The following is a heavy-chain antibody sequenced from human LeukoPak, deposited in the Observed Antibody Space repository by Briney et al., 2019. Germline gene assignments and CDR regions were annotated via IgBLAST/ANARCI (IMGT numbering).Heavy chain of an antibody. V-gene: IGHV4-39*01. CDR3: ASSNGDGSGWYSGAGVYYYDYGMDV. D-gene: IGHD6-19*01. CDR1: GGSFSVYY. J-gene: IGHJ6*02. CDR2: IYYSGST. Sequence: SETLSLTCAVYGGSFSVYYWIWIRQPPGKGLEGIGSIYYSGSTYYNPSLKSRVTISVDTSKNQFSMQLRSVTAADTAVYYCASSNGDGSGWYSGAGVYYYDYGMDVWGQGTTVTVSS.